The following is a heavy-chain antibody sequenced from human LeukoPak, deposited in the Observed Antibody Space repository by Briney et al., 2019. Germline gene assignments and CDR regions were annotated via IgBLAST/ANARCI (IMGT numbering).Heavy chain of an antibody. J-gene: IGHJ4*02. V-gene: IGHV3-9*01. CDR2: ISWNSGSI. CDR1: GFTFDDYA. CDR3: AKAPSSGWCDY. D-gene: IGHD6-19*01. Sequence: PGRSLRLSCAASGFTFDDYAMHWVRQAPGKGLEWVSGISWNSGSIGYADSVKGRFTISRDNAKNSLYLQMNSLRAEDTALYYCAKAPSSGWCDYWGQGTLVTVSS.